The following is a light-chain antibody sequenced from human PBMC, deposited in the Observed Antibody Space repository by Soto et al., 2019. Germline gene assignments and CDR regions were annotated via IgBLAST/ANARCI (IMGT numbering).Light chain of an antibody. J-gene: IGKJ4*02. V-gene: IGKV3-20*01. CDR1: QSVSSSY. CDR3: QESGSAPGR. CDR2: GAS. Sequence: VLTQSPGTLSLSRGERAALSCRASQSVSSSYLAWYQQKPCQAPRLLIYGASSRATGIPDRFGGSGSGTDFTRTFSRLEAEDCAVYYCQESGSAPGRLGGGTRVDIK.